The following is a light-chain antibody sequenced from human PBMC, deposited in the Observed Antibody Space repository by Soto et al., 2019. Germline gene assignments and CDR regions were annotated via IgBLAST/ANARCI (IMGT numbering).Light chain of an antibody. J-gene: IGKJ5*01. V-gene: IGKV3-15*01. CDR2: GAS. CDR1: QSVSSN. CDR3: QQYNNWPPIT. Sequence: EIVMTQSPATLSVSPGERATLSCRASQSVSSNLAWYQQKPGQAPRLLIYGASTRATGIPARFSGSGSGTELTLTISSLQSEDVEVSYCQQYNNWPPITFGQGTRLEIK.